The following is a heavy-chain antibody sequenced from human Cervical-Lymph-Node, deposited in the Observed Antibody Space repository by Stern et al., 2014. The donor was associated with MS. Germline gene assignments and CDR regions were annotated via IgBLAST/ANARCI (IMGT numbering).Heavy chain of an antibody. V-gene: IGHV1-3*01. CDR1: GYTFKSYG. CDR2: INAGSGNT. Sequence: QVQLVQSGAEVKKPGASVKVSCKASGYTFKSYGMHWVRQAPGQRLEWMGWINAGSGNTKYSQKFQGRVTITRDTSANTAYMDLSSLRSEDTAVYYCARAWERTDFWTDEKAWFDPWGQGTLVTVSS. CDR3: ARAWERTDFWTDEKAWFDP. J-gene: IGHJ5*02. D-gene: IGHD3-3*01.